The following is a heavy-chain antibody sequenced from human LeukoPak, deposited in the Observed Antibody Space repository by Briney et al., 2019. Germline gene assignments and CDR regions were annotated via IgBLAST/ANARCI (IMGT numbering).Heavy chain of an antibody. CDR1: GGTFSSYA. Sequence: ASVKVSCKASGGTFSSYAISWVRQAPGQGLEWMGRIIPIFGTANYAQKFQGRVTITTDESTSTAYMELSSLRSEDTAVYYCARDEGVAVAGLWGQGTLFTVSS. D-gene: IGHD6-19*01. V-gene: IGHV1-69*05. CDR2: IIPIFGTA. CDR3: ARDEGVAVAGL. J-gene: IGHJ4*02.